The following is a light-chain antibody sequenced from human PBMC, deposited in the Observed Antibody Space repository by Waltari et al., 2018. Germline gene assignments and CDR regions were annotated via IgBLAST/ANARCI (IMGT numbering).Light chain of an antibody. Sequence: SNELIQPPSVSVSPGQTAIITCSGDKLGGKYTSWYQQKPGQSPLLVIYQDTKRPSGIPERFSGSISGDTATLAISGTQSMDEADYYCQTWDTNSYVFGTGTKVNVL. CDR2: QDT. J-gene: IGLJ1*01. CDR1: KLGGKY. V-gene: IGLV3-1*01. CDR3: QTWDTNSYV.